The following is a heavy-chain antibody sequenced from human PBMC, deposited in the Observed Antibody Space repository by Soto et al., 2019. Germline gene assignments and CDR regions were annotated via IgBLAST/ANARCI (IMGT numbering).Heavy chain of an antibody. CDR1: GFTFSSYG. J-gene: IGHJ5*02. V-gene: IGHV3-33*01. D-gene: IGHD1-1*01. CDR2: IWYDGSNK. CDR3: ARDNDRESPPSNWFDP. Sequence: GGSLRLSCAASGFTFSSYGMHWVRQAPGKGLEWVAVIWYDGSNKYYADSVKGRFTISRDNSKNTLYLQMNSLRAEDTAVYYCARDNDRESPPSNWFDPWGQGTLVTVSS.